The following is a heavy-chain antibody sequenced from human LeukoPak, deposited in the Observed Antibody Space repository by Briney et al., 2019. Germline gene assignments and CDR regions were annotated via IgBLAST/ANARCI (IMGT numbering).Heavy chain of an antibody. Sequence: GGSLRHSCAASGFTVSSNYMSWVRQAPGKGLEWVSVIYSGGSTYYADSVKGRFTISRDNSKNTLYLQMNSLRAEDTAVYYCTRELPLTRESSGYSAFEIWGQGTMVTVSS. J-gene: IGHJ3*02. D-gene: IGHD3-22*01. V-gene: IGHV3-53*01. CDR1: GFTVSSNY. CDR2: IYSGGST. CDR3: TRELPLTRESSGYSAFEI.